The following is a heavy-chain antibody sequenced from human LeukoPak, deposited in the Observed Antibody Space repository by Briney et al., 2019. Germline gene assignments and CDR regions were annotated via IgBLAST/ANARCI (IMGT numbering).Heavy chain of an antibody. Sequence: PGGSLRLSCAASGFTFSSYAMSWVRQAPGKGLEWISAISGSGGSTYYADSVKGRFTISRDNSKNTLYLQMNSLRAEDTAVYYCAKGSSGWKYYFDYWGQGTLVTVSS. V-gene: IGHV3-23*01. CDR3: AKGSSGWKYYFDY. D-gene: IGHD6-19*01. CDR2: ISGSGGST. J-gene: IGHJ4*02. CDR1: GFTFSSYA.